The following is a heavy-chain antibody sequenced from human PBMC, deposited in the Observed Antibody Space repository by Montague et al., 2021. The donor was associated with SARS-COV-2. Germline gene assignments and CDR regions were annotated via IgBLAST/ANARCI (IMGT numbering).Heavy chain of an antibody. D-gene: IGHD3-10*01. V-gene: IGHV4-39*07. CDR2: IYYSGST. J-gene: IGHJ6*02. CDR3: ARDLAGYYGSGSYGGMDV. Sequence: SETLSLTSTVSGGSISSYYWSWIRQPPGKGLEWIGSIYYSGSTYYNPSLKSRVTISVDTSKNQFSLKLSSVTAADTAVYYCARDLAGYYGSGSYGGMDVWGQGTTVTVSS. CDR1: GGSISSYY.